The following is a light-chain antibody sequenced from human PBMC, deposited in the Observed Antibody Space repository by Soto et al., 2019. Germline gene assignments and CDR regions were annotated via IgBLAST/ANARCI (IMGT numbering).Light chain of an antibody. Sequence: QSALTQPRSVSGSPGQSVTISCTGTNSDVGGYNFVSWYQQLPGKAPKLMISAVSQRPSGVPDRFSGSKSGNTASLTISGLQAADEADYFCCSYTASDIWVFGGGTKLTVL. CDR2: AVS. CDR3: CSYTASDIWV. V-gene: IGLV2-11*01. CDR1: NSDVGGYNF. J-gene: IGLJ3*02.